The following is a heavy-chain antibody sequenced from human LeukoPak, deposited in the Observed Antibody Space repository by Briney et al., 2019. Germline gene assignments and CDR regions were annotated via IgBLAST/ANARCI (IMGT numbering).Heavy chain of an antibody. V-gene: IGHV3-23*01. J-gene: IGHJ4*02. CDR3: ARERAPLGYCSGGSCFYFDY. CDR1: GFTFSSYA. D-gene: IGHD2-15*01. CDR2: ISGSGGST. Sequence: GGSLRLSCAASGFTFSSYAMSWVRQAPGKGLEWVSAISGSGGSTYYADSVKGRFTISRDNAKNSLYLQMNSLRAEDTAVYYCARERAPLGYCSGGSCFYFDYWGQGTLVTVSS.